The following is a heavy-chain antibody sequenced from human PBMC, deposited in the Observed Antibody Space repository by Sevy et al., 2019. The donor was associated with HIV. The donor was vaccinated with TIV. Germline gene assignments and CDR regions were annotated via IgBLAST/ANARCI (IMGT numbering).Heavy chain of an antibody. V-gene: IGHV3-23*01. CDR2: NSGSGVKT. Sequence: GGSLRLSCAASGFIFSSYAMSWVRQAPGKGLEWVSANSGSGVKTFYADSVKGRFTISRDNSKNTLYLQMNSLRAEDTAVYYRGKARYINGWYVLDYWGQGTLVTVSS. CDR3: GKARYINGWYVLDY. J-gene: IGHJ4*02. D-gene: IGHD6-19*01. CDR1: GFIFSSYA.